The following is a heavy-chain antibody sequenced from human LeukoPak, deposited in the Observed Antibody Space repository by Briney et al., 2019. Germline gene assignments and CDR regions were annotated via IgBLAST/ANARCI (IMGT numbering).Heavy chain of an antibody. J-gene: IGHJ6*04. V-gene: IGHV4-38-2*02. Sequence: SETLSLTCTVSGYSISSGYYWGWIRQPPGKGLEWIGIIYHSGRTDYNPSLKSRVTISEDTSKNQFSLKLSSVTAADTAVYYCARPRETPRLGGRLGVRSALDVWGKGTTVTISS. CDR3: ARPRETPRLGGRLGVRSALDV. CDR1: GYSISSGYY. D-gene: IGHD3-16*01. CDR2: IYHSGRT.